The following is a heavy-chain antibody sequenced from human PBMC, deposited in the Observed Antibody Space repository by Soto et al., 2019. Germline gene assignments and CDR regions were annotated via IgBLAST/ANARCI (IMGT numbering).Heavy chain of an antibody. CDR3: ARDIGYCSGGSCRGAFDI. J-gene: IGHJ3*02. V-gene: IGHV4-30-2*01. CDR1: GGSISSGGYS. Sequence: SETLSLTCAVSGGSISSGGYSWGWIRQPPGKGLEWIGYIYHSGSDYYNPSLKSRVTISVDRSKNQFSLKLSSVTAADTAVYYCARDIGYCSGGSCRGAFDIWGQGTMVTVSS. D-gene: IGHD2-15*01. CDR2: IYHSGSD.